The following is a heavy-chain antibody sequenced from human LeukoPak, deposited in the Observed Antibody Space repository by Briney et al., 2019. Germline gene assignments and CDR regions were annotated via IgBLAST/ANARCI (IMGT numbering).Heavy chain of an antibody. V-gene: IGHV4-34*01. CDR2: NNHSGST. CDR3: ARGRWELPDYYYYYMDV. D-gene: IGHD1-26*01. Sequence: PSETLSLTCAVYGGSFSGYYWSWIRQPPGKGLEWIGENNHSGSTNYNPSLKSRVTISVDTSKNQFSLKLSSVTAADTAVYYCARGRWELPDYYYYYMDVWGKGTTVTVSS. CDR1: GGSFSGYY. J-gene: IGHJ6*03.